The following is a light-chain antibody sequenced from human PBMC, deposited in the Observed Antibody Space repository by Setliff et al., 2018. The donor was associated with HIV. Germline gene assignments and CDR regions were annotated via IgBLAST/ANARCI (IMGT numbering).Light chain of an antibody. V-gene: IGLV2-14*02. Sequence: QSALTQPASVSGSPGQSIAISCTGTSSDVGIYNLVSWYQHHPGKAPKLIMYDFTSRPSGISNRFSGSQSGNTASLTISGLRTEDEGTYYCTSYTSSDTYVFGTGTKVTVL. CDR3: TSYTSSDTYV. CDR2: DFT. J-gene: IGLJ1*01. CDR1: SSDVGIYNL.